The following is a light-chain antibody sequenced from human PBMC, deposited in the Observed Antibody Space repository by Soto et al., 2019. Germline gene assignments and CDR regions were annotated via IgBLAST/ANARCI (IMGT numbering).Light chain of an antibody. V-gene: IGKV3-20*01. Sequence: ESLLTQSPGTLSLSPGERATLSCRASQSVSTRYLAWYQQKPGQAPRLLIYGASISATGIPDRFSGSGSGTDFTLTLSRLEPEDFAVYYCHQFGSSPPAFTFGQGTKLEI. CDR3: HQFGSSPPAFT. CDR1: QSVSTRY. J-gene: IGKJ2*01. CDR2: GAS.